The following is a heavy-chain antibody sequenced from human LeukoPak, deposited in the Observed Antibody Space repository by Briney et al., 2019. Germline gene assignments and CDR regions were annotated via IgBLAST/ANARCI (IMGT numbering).Heavy chain of an antibody. CDR3: ARVNSGGYYRHAFDI. Sequence: ISFDVRKKYYADSVKGRFTIASENSENTLYLQMNSLRAEDTAVYYCARVNSGGYYRHAFDIWGQGTMVTVSS. D-gene: IGHD3-22*01. J-gene: IGHJ3*02. V-gene: IGHV3-30*01. CDR2: ISFDVRKK.